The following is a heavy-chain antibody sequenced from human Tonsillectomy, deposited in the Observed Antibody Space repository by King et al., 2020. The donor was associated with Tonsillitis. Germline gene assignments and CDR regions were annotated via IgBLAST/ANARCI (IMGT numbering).Heavy chain of an antibody. D-gene: IGHD3-22*01. V-gene: IGHV3-21*01. J-gene: IGHJ4*02. CDR1: GFTFSSYS. Sequence: VQLVESGGGLVKPGGSLRLSCAASGFTFSSYSMNWVRQAPGKGLEWVSSISSRSNYIFYADSVKGRFTISRDNAKNSLYLQMNSLRAEDTAVYYCARDKNYHDSSGYYRDPFDYWGQGTLVTVSS. CDR2: ISSRSNYI. CDR3: ARDKNYHDSSGYYRDPFDY.